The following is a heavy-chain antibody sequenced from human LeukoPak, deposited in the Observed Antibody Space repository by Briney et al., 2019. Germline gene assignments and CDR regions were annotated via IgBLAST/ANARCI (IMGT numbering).Heavy chain of an antibody. CDR1: GYRFTRYW. CDR3: ARGGYREWFDP. CDR2: IYPGDSDT. J-gene: IGHJ5*02. Sequence: GESLKISCKGSGYRFTRYWIGWVRHMPGKRLECMGIIYPGDSDTRYSPSFQGQVTISADKSISTAYLQWSSLKASDTAMYYCARGGYREWFDPWGQGTLVTVSS. V-gene: IGHV5-51*01. D-gene: IGHD5-24*01.